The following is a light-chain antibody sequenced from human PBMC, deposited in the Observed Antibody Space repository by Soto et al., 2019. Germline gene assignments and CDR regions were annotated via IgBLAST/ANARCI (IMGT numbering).Light chain of an antibody. V-gene: IGKV1-39*01. CDR2: AES. CDR1: QSISNS. J-gene: IGKJ2*01. CDR3: QQSSTTPYT. Sequence: DIQMTQSPYSLSVSVGDRVTITCRASQSISNSLNWYQQKPGNAPKVLIYAESNLQIGVPSKFSGSGSGTDFTLTICSLQPADFAIYDCQQSSTTPYTFGQGTKLDIK.